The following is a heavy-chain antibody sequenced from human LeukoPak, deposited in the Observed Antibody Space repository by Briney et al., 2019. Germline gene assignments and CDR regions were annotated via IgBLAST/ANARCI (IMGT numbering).Heavy chain of an antibody. J-gene: IGHJ4*02. CDR1: GGSFSGYY. D-gene: IGHD5-18*01. CDR2: INHSGST. V-gene: IGHV4-34*01. CDR3: ARGEVDTAYFDY. Sequence: PSQTLSITCAVNGGSFSGYYWSWIRQPPGKRLHWIGEINHSGSTNYNPSLKSRVTISVDTSKNQFSLKLSSVTAADTAVYYCARGEVDTAYFDYWGQGTLVTVSS.